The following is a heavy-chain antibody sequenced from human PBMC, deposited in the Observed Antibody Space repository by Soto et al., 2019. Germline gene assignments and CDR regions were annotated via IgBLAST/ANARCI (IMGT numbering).Heavy chain of an antibody. D-gene: IGHD1-26*01. J-gene: IGHJ4*01. CDR2: TYYRSKWYY. CDR3: ARGEQYSGRIFDY. V-gene: IGHV6-1*01. CDR1: GDRVSSNSAG. Sequence: SQTRSLTCAITGDRVSSNSAGWSWVRQSPSRGLEWLGRTYYRSKWYYEYAVSVRGRITINPDTSKNQYSLQLNSVAPEDTAVYFCARGEQYSGRIFDYWGQGTLVTVSS.